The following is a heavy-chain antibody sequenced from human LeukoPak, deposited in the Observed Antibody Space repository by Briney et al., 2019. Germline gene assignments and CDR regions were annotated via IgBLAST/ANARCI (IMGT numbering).Heavy chain of an antibody. J-gene: IGHJ4*01. D-gene: IGHD3-10*01. Sequence: PSETLSLTCTVSGGSISSYYWSWIRQPPGKGLEWIGRVYTSGSTDYNPSLKSRVTISLDTSKNQFSLKLASVSAADTAVYFCARGVSIIRGVHFDNWGRGTLVTVSS. CDR3: ARGVSIIRGVHFDN. V-gene: IGHV4-4*08. CDR2: VYTSGST. CDR1: GGSISSYY.